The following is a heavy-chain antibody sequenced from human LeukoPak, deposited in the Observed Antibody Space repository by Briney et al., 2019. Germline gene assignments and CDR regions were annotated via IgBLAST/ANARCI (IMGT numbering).Heavy chain of an antibody. J-gene: IGHJ4*02. CDR1: GASITTTNYY. Sequence: PSETLSLTCTVSGASITTTNYYWDWIRQPPGKGLEWIGSIFYSGPTYYNPSLESRVTISVDTSKNQFSLNVNSVTAADTAVYYCARHPRPRWGQGILVTVSS. V-gene: IGHV4-39*01. CDR3: ARHPRPR. CDR2: IFYSGPT.